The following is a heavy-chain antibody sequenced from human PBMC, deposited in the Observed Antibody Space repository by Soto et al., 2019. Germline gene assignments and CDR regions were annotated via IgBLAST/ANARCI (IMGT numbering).Heavy chain of an antibody. D-gene: IGHD3-10*01. Sequence: PSETLSLTCTVSGGSISSGGYYWSWIRQHPGKGLEWIGYIYYSGSTYYNPSLKSRVTISVDTSKNQFSLKLSSVTAADTAVYYCARIITMVRGVITDPYYFGYWGQGTLVTVSS. J-gene: IGHJ4*02. V-gene: IGHV4-31*03. CDR2: IYYSGST. CDR1: GGSISSGGYY. CDR3: ARIITMVRGVITDPYYFGY.